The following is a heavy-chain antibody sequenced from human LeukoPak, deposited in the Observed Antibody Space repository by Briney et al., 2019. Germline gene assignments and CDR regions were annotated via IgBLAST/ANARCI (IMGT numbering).Heavy chain of an antibody. J-gene: IGHJ4*02. CDR2: ISAYNGNT. CDR3: ARDNSPRTNGVVDY. D-gene: IGHD2-8*01. CDR1: GYTFTSYG. V-gene: IGHV1-18*01. Sequence: GASVKVSCKASGYTFTSYGISWVRQAPGQGLEWMGWISAYNGNTNYAQKLQGRVTMTTDTSTSTAYMELRSLRSDDTAVYYCARDNSPRTNGVVDYWGQGTLVTVSS.